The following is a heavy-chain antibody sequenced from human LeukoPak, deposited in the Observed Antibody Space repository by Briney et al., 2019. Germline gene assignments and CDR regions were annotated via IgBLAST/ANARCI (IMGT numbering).Heavy chain of an antibody. D-gene: IGHD2-2*01. CDR1: GYTFTSFG. Sequence: ASVKVSCKASGYTFTSFGISWVRQAPGQGLERLGWISAYNGNTINAQKLQGRVTMTTDTSTSTAYMELRSLRSDDTAVYYCAVYCSSTSCLSEWFDPWGQGTLVTVSS. CDR2: ISAYNGNT. V-gene: IGHV1-18*01. CDR3: AVYCSSTSCLSEWFDP. J-gene: IGHJ5*02.